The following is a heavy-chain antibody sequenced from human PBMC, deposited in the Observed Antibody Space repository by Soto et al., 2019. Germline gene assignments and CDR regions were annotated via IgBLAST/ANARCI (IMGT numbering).Heavy chain of an antibody. J-gene: IGHJ4*02. CDR3: ARVTNYDFWSGYYGY. CDR2: ISAYNGNT. V-gene: IGHV1-18*01. D-gene: IGHD3-3*01. CDR1: GYTFTSYG. Sequence: GASVKVSCKASGYTFTSYGISWVRQAPGQGLEWKGWISAYNGNTNYAQKLQGRVTMTTDTSTSTAYMELRSLRSDDTAVYYCARVTNYDFWSGYYGYWGQGTLVTVSS.